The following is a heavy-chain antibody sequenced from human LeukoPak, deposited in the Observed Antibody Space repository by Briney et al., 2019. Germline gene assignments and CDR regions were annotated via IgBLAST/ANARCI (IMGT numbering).Heavy chain of an antibody. CDR1: EYTFTDYA. CDR2: INAGNGNT. V-gene: IGHV1-3*01. J-gene: IGHJ4*02. D-gene: IGHD1-1*01. CDR3: ARETNDWNFDY. Sequence: ASVKVSCKASEYTFTDYAINWVRQAPGQRLEWMGWINAGNGNTRYSQRFQGRVTITRDTSASTAYMELSSLRSEDTAVYYCARETNDWNFDYWGQGTLVTVSS.